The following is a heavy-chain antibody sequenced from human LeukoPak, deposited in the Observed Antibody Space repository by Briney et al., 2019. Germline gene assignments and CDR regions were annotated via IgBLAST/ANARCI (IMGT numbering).Heavy chain of an antibody. CDR2: IYSGGST. J-gene: IGHJ5*02. D-gene: IGHD6-19*01. V-gene: IGHV3-66*01. Sequence: GGSLRLSCAASGFTVSSDYMSWVRQAPRKGLEWVSLIYSGGSTYYADSVKGRFTISRDNSKNTLYLQMNSLRAEDTAVYFCARGEGSGWFSRKWFDPWGRGTLVTVSS. CDR3: ARGEGSGWFSRKWFDP. CDR1: GFTVSSDY.